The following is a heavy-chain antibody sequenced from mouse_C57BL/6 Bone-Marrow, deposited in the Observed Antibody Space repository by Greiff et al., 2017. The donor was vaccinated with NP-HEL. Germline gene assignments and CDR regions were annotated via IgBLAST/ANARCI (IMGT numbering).Heavy chain of an antibody. V-gene: IGHV1-81*01. CDR1: GYTFTSYG. D-gene: IGHD5-1*01. CDR2: IYPRSGNT. J-gene: IGHJ4*01. Sequence: QVQLQQSGAELARPGASVKLSCKASGYTFTSYGISWVKQRTGQGLEWIGEIYPRSGNTYYNEKFKGKATLTADKSFSTAYMELRSLTSEDSAVYFCARYLPYAMDYWGQGTSVTVSS. CDR3: ARYLPYAMDY.